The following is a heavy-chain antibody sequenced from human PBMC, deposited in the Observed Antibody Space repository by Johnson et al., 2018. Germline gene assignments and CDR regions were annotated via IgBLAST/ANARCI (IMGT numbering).Heavy chain of an antibody. Sequence: QVQLVESGAEVKKPGASVKVSCKASGFTFTSYYMHWVRQAPGQGLEWMGVINPSAGSTSYAQKFQGRVTMTRDTSTSTVYMELSSLRSEDTAVYYCARPSSYSYDGSGYYSGWYFDLWGRGTLVTVSS. CDR3: ARPSSYSYDGSGYYSGWYFDL. CDR2: INPSAGST. D-gene: IGHD3-22*01. J-gene: IGHJ2*01. V-gene: IGHV1-46*01. CDR1: GFTFTSYY.